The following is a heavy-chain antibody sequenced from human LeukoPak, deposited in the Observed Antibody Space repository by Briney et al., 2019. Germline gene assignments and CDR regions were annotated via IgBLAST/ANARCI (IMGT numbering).Heavy chain of an antibody. CDR3: ARVLYYDFWSGYYHFDY. D-gene: IGHD3-3*01. V-gene: IGHV4-30-4*08. CDR2: IYYSGST. Sequence: PSQTLSLTCTVSGGSISSGDYYWSWIRQPPGKGLEWIGYIYYSGSTYYNPSLKSRVTISVDTSKNQFSLKLSSVTAADTAVYYCARVLYYDFWSGYYHFDYWAREPWSPSPQ. J-gene: IGHJ4*02. CDR1: GGSISSGDYY.